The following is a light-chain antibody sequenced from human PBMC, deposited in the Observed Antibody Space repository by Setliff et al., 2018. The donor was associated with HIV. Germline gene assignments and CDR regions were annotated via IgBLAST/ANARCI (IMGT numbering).Light chain of an antibody. CDR1: SSDVGGYNY. CDR3: SSYTSSRTYV. J-gene: IGLJ1*01. V-gene: IGLV2-14*03. CDR2: DAS. Sequence: QSVLTQPASVSGSPGQSITISCTGTSSDVGGYNYVSWYQQHPGKAPKLIIYDASNRPSGVSNRFSGSKSGNTASLTISGLQAEDESDYYCSSYTSSRTYVFGTGTKVTVL.